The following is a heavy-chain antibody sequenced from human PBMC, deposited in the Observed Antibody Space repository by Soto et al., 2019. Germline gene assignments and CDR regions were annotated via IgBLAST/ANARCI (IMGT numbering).Heavy chain of an antibody. Sequence: AELVESGGGVVQPGRSLRLSCAASGFTFSGYALHWVRQTPGKGLEWMAVISYDGSNKYYAGSVEGRFTISRDNSKNTLFLQMTSLRTEYTAIYFCARAEAAGFGVKTASHYYGMDVWGQGTTVTVSS. CDR3: ARAEAAGFGVKTASHYYGMDV. CDR2: ISYDGSNK. V-gene: IGHV3-30-3*01. CDR1: GFTFSGYA. J-gene: IGHJ6*02. D-gene: IGHD3-3*01.